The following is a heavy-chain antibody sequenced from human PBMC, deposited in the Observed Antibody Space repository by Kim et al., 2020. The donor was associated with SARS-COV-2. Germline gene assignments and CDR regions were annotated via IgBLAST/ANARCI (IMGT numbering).Heavy chain of an antibody. Sequence: SETLSLTCAVYGGSFSGYYWSWIRQPPGKGLEWIGEINHSGSTNYNPSLKSRVTISVDTSKNQFSLKLSSVTAADTAVYHCARGHLRWNCRGGSCKLGKDYWGQGTLVAVSS. D-gene: IGHD2-15*01. CDR2: INHSGST. V-gene: IGHV4-34*01. CDR3: ARGHLRWNCRGGSCKLGKDY. J-gene: IGHJ4*02. CDR1: GGSFSGYY.